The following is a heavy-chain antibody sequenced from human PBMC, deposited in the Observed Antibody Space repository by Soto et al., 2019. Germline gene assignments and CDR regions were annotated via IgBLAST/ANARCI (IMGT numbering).Heavy chain of an antibody. CDR1: GFTFSSYG. J-gene: IGHJ4*02. Sequence: GGSLRLSCAASGFTFSSYGMHWVRQAPGKGLEWVAVISYDGSNKYYADSVKGRFTISRDNSKNTLYLQMNSLRAEDTAVYYCAKSEISDFWSGYYPFDYWGQGTLVTVSS. D-gene: IGHD3-3*01. CDR2: ISYDGSNK. CDR3: AKSEISDFWSGYYPFDY. V-gene: IGHV3-30*18.